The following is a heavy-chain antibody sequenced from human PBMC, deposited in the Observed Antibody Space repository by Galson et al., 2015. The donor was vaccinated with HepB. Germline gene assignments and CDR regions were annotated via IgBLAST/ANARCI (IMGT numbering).Heavy chain of an antibody. J-gene: IGHJ6*02. CDR3: ARQVSDYYGMDV. D-gene: IGHD3-3*01. CDR2: IDPSDSYI. Sequence: KVSCKGSGYSFTSYWMSWVRQMPGKGLEWMGIIDPSDSYIKYSPSFQGQVIISVDKSISTAYLQWSSLKASDSAMYYCARQVSDYYGMDVWGQGTAVTVSS. V-gene: IGHV5-10-1*04. CDR1: GYSFTSYW.